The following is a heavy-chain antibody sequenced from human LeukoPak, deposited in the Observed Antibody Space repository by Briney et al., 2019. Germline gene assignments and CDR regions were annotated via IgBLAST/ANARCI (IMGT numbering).Heavy chain of an antibody. CDR2: ISGDGGST. V-gene: IGHV3-43*02. CDR3: AKAYGDLNWFDP. J-gene: IGHJ5*02. Sequence: GGSLRLSCAASGFTFDDYAMHWVHQAPGNGLEWVSLISGDGGSTYYADSVKGRFTISRDNSKNSLYLQMNSLRTEDTALYYCAKAYGDLNWFDPWGQGTLVTVSS. CDR1: GFTFDDYA. D-gene: IGHD4-17*01.